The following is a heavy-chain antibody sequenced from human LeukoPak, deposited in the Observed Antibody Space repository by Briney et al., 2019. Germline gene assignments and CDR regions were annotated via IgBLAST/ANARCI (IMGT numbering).Heavy chain of an antibody. CDR1: GGSITDTSYF. J-gene: IGHJ4*02. Sequence: SETLSLTCTVSGGSITDTSYFWGWIRQPPWKGLEWIGSIYYRGNTYYSPSLKSRVTLFVDTSKNQFSLKLSSVTAADTAIYYCARRKVAAEIDYWGQGTLVTVSS. CDR3: ARRKVAAEIDY. D-gene: IGHD6-13*01. CDR2: IYYRGNT. V-gene: IGHV4-39*01.